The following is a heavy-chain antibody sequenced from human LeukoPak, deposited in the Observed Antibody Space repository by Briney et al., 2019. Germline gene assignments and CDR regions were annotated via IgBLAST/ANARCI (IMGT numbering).Heavy chain of an antibody. D-gene: IGHD6-19*01. Sequence: GGSLRLSCAASGFDFSTYSIDWVRQAPGKGLEWVSYISSSSSNIYHADSVKGRFTISRDNAKNSLHLQMNSLRAEDTAVYYCARVGRSCWTVDYWGQGTLVTVSS. J-gene: IGHJ4*02. CDR2: ISSSSSNI. V-gene: IGHV3-48*04. CDR3: ARVGRSCWTVDY. CDR1: GFDFSTYS.